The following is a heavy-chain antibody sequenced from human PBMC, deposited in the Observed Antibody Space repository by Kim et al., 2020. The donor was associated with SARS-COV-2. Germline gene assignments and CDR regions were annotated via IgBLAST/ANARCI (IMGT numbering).Heavy chain of an antibody. J-gene: IGHJ4*02. CDR1: GGSITNYY. V-gene: IGHV4-59*01. Sequence: SETLSLICTVSGGSITNYYWSWIRQPPGKGLEWIGYIHYSGSTTYNPSLKGRVTISVDMSRNQFSLKLSSVAAADTAVYYCARGPNSGAYNTLDYWGQGTLFTVSS. CDR3: ARGPNSGAYNTLDY. D-gene: IGHD1-26*01. CDR2: IHYSGST.